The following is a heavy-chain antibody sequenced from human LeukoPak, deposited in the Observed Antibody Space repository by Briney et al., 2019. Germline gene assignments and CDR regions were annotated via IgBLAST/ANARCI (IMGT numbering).Heavy chain of an antibody. D-gene: IGHD4-17*01. CDR1: GFTFSSYW. CDR2: IYSDGSST. V-gene: IGHV3-74*01. CDR3: ATLPT. Sequence: GGSLRLSCAASGFTFSSYWMHWVRQAPGKGLVWVSRIYSDGSSTNYADSVKGRFTISRDNAKNTLYLQMNSLRAEDTALYYCATLPTWGQGTLVTVSS. J-gene: IGHJ4*02.